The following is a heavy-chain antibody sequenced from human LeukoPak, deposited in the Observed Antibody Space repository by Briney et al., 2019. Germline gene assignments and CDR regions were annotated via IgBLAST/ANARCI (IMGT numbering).Heavy chain of an antibody. Sequence: PLETLSLTSTVSRGSISSSSYYWGWIRQPPGKGLEWIGSIYYSGSPYYNPSLMSRVTISVDTSKKQLSLKLSSATAARTAVYYGARHVGFITMVRGVINNNWFDPWGQGTLVTVSS. D-gene: IGHD3-10*01. CDR3: ARHVGFITMVRGVINNNWFDP. CDR2: IYYSGSP. CDR1: RGSISSSSYY. J-gene: IGHJ5*02. V-gene: IGHV4-39*01.